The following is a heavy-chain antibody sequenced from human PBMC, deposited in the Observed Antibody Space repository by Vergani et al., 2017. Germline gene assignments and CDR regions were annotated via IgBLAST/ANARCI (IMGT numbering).Heavy chain of an antibody. Sequence: EVQLVESGGGLVQPGGSLRLSCAASGFTVSSNYMSWVRQAPGKGLEWVSVIYSGGSTYYADSVKGRFTISRDNSKTTLYLQMNSLRAEDTAVYYCARDPIPPYYDFWSGYYTGQSFDYWGQGTLVTVSS. CDR3: ARDPIPPYYDFWSGYYTGQSFDY. J-gene: IGHJ4*02. D-gene: IGHD3-3*01. CDR2: IYSGGST. CDR1: GFTVSSNY. V-gene: IGHV3-66*02.